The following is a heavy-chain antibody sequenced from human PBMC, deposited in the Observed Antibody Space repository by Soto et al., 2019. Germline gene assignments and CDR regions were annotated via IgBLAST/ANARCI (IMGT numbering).Heavy chain of an antibody. CDR3: ARDGYYDSSGYYYNAFDI. J-gene: IGHJ3*02. D-gene: IGHD3-22*01. CDR2: INPNSGGT. Sequence: ASVKVSCKASGYTFTGYYMHWVRQAPGQGLEWMGWINPNSGGTNYAQKFQGWVTMTRDTSISTAYMELSRLRSDDTAVYYCARDGYYDSSGYYYNAFDIWGQGTMVTVS. V-gene: IGHV1-2*04. CDR1: GYTFTGYY.